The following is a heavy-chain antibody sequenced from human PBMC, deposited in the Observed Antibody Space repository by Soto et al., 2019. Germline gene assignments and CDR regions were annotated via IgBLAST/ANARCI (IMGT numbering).Heavy chain of an antibody. CDR3: ARGRSNDFRSSPSPKFDP. D-gene: IGHD2-21*02. V-gene: IGHV3-13*04. Sequence: GGSLRLSCVASGFTFITYDMHWGRQVTGKGLEWVSAIGTLFDTYYEGSVKGRFTVSRENARNSFFLQMNSLRAGDTAIYYCARGRSNDFRSSPSPKFDPWGQGTLVTVSS. J-gene: IGHJ5*02. CDR2: IGTLFDT. CDR1: GFTFITYD.